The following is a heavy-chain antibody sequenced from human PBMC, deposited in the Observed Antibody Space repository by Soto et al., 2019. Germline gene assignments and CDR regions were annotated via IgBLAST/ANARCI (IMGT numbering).Heavy chain of an antibody. V-gene: IGHV4-30-4*01. D-gene: IGHD3-9*01. Sequence: SETLSLTCTVSGGSINSGDYYWSWIRQPPGKGLEWIGYIYYSGSTYYNPSLKSRVTISVDTSKNQFSLKLSSVTAAVTAVYYCARVSDILTGYYIDYWGQGTLVTVSS. CDR3: ARVSDILTGYYIDY. J-gene: IGHJ4*02. CDR1: GGSINSGDYY. CDR2: IYYSGST.